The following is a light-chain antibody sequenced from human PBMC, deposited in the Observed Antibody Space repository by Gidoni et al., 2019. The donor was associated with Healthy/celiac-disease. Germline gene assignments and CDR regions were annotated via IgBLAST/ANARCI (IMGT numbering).Light chain of an antibody. CDR1: SSNIGAGYD. CDR3: QSYDSCLRV. J-gene: IGLJ2*01. V-gene: IGLV1-40*01. Sequence: QSVLTQPPSVSGAPGQRVTISCTGSSSNIGAGYDVHWYQQLPGTAPKLLIYGNSNRPSGVPDRFSGSKSGTSASLAIRGLQAEDVADYYCQSYDSCLRVFGGATKLTVL. CDR2: GNS.